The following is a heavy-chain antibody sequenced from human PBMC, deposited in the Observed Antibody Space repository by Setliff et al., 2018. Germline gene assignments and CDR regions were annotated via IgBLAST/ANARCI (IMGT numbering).Heavy chain of an antibody. J-gene: IGHJ6*02. Sequence: SVKVPCKASGSTFSSYAISWGRQAPGQGLGWMGGIIPIFGTANYAQKFQGRVTITTDESTSTAYMELSSLRSEDTAVYYCARDHGQGGYNFWSGYYAYYYYGMDVWGQGTTVTVSS. CDR2: IIPIFGTA. V-gene: IGHV1-69*05. CDR3: ARDHGQGGYNFWSGYYAYYYYGMDV. D-gene: IGHD3-3*01. CDR1: GSTFSSYA.